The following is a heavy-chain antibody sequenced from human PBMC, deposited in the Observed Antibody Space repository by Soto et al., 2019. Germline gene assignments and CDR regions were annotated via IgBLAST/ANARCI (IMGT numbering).Heavy chain of an antibody. CDR2: IIPIFGTA. D-gene: IGHD5-12*01. V-gene: IGHV1-69*13. J-gene: IGHJ5*02. Sequence: ASVKVSCKASGGTFSSYAISWVRQAPGQGLEWMGGIIPIFGTANYAQKFQGRVTITADESTSTAYMELSSLRSEDTAVYYCARGGLEMATISPANWFDPWGQGTLVTVSS. CDR1: GGTFSSYA. CDR3: ARGGLEMATISPANWFDP.